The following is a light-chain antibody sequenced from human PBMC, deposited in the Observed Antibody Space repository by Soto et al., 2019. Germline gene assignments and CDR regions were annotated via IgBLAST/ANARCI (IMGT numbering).Light chain of an antibody. V-gene: IGKV3-20*01. Sequence: EIVLTQSPGTLSLSPGERATLSCRASQSVSTTYLAWYQQKPGQAPRLLIYGASSRATGVPDRFSGSGSGTDFTLNISRLEPEDFAVYYCQHYNNSPPRFTFGPGTRVDIK. J-gene: IGKJ3*01. CDR1: QSVSTTY. CDR2: GAS. CDR3: QHYNNSPPRFT.